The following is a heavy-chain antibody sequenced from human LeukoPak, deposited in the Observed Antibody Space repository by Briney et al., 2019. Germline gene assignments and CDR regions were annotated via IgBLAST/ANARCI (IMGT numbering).Heavy chain of an antibody. J-gene: IGHJ4*02. V-gene: IGHV3-64*01. Sequence: GGSLRLSCAASGFTFSSYAMHWVRQAPGKGLEYVSAISSNGGSTYYANSVKGRFTISRDNSKNTLYLQMGSLRAEDMAVYYCARSLIVVVPAALDYWGQGTLVTVSS. D-gene: IGHD2-2*01. CDR1: GFTFSSYA. CDR3: ARSLIVVVPAALDY. CDR2: ISSNGGST.